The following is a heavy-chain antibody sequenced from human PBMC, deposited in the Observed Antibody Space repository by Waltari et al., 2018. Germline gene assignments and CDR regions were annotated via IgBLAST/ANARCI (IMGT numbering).Heavy chain of an antibody. CDR1: GGSISNSIYY. J-gene: IGHJ5*02. D-gene: IGHD2-15*01. V-gene: IGHV4-39*02. Sequence: QLQLQETGPGLVKPSETLSLTCTVSGGSISNSIYYWGWIRQPPGKGLEWIGSIYYSGSTYYNPSLKSRVTISVDTSKNQFSLKVNSVTAADTAVYYCAREDYCSGRSCHGWFDPWGQGTLVTVSS. CDR2: IYYSGST. CDR3: AREDYCSGRSCHGWFDP.